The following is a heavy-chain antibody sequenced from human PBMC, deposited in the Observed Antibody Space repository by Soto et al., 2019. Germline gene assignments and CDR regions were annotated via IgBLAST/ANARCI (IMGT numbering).Heavy chain of an antibody. CDR2: ISYDGSSK. J-gene: IGHJ6*01. D-gene: IGHD3-10*01. Sequence: ESGGGVVQPGRSLRLSCAASGFTFSVFAMHWVRQAPGKGLEWVAVISYDGSSKHYADSVKGRFTISRDNSKNTLYLQMNSLRAEDTAMYYCARDSNAGDYYYFYGMDVW. CDR3: ARDSNAGDYYYFYGMDV. V-gene: IGHV3-30-3*01. CDR1: GFTFSVFA.